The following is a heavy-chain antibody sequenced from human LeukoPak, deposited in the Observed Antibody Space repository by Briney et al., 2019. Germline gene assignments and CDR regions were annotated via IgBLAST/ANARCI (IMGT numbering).Heavy chain of an antibody. J-gene: IGHJ3*02. CDR2: IYTSGST. CDR3: ARDCSGGSCYFNDAFDI. D-gene: IGHD2-15*01. Sequence: KPSETLSVTCTVSGGTISSYYWSWIRQPAGKGLEWIGRIYTSGSTNYNPSLKSRVTMSVDTSKNQFSLKLSSVTAADTAVYYCARDCSGGSCYFNDAFDIWGQGTMVTVSS. V-gene: IGHV4-4*07. CDR1: GGTISSYY.